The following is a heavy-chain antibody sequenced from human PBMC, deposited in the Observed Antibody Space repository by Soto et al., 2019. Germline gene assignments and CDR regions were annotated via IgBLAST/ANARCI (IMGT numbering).Heavy chain of an antibody. V-gene: IGHV4-38-2*01. CDR3: ARARIVVAGTIVDY. CDR1: GYPISSGYY. Sequence: SETLSLTCAVSGYPISSGYYCGWIRQPPGKGLEWIGSTYHSGNTYYNPSLKSRVTISVDTSKNHFSLKLSSVTAADTAVYYCARARIVVAGTIVDYWGQGTLVTVSS. J-gene: IGHJ4*02. D-gene: IGHD6-19*01. CDR2: TYHSGNT.